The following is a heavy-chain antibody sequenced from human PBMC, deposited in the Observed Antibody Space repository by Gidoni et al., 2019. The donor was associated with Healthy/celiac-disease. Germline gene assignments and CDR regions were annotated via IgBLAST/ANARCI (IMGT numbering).Heavy chain of an antibody. CDR2: IRSKSYGGTT. CDR3: TREGDYDFWSGLGYYYYYGMDV. V-gene: IGHV3-49*03. Sequence: EVQLVESGGGLVQQGRSLSLSCTASGFTFGEYALSWFRPAPGKGLEWVGFIRSKSYGGTTEYAASVKGRFTISRDDSTSIAYLQMNSLKTEDTAVYYCTREGDYDFWSGLGYYYYYGMDVWGQGTTVTVSS. J-gene: IGHJ6*02. D-gene: IGHD3-3*01. CDR1: GFTFGEYA.